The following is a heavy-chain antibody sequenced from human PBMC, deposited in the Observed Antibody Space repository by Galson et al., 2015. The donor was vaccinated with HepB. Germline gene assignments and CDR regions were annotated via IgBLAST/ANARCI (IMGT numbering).Heavy chain of an antibody. Sequence: LSLTCAVYGGSFSGYYWSWIRQPPGKGLEWIGEINHSGSTNYNPSLKSRVTISVDTSKNQFSLKLSSVTAADTAVYYCARGPWRPLRNNWFDPWGQGTLVTVSS. CDR1: GGSFSGYY. CDR3: ARGPWRPLRNNWFDP. D-gene: IGHD3-3*01. V-gene: IGHV4-34*01. J-gene: IGHJ5*02. CDR2: INHSGST.